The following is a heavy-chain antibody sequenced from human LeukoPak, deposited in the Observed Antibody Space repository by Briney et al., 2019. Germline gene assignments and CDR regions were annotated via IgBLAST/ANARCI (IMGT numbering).Heavy chain of an antibody. CDR1: GGSISSGSYY. V-gene: IGHV4-61*02. CDR2: IYTSGST. Sequence: SETLSLTCTVSGGSISSGSYYWSWIRQPAGKGLEWIGRIYTSGSTYYNPSLKSRVTISVDTSKNQFSLKLSSVTAADTAVYYCARENGDSSVGFDFWGQGTLATVSS. CDR3: ARENGDSSVGFDF. D-gene: IGHD3-22*01. J-gene: IGHJ4*02.